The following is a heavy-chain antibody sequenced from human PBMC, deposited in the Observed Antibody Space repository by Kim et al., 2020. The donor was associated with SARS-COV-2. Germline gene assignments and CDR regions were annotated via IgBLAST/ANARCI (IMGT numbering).Heavy chain of an antibody. CDR3: TTDPKQWLVLYYYYGMDV. D-gene: IGHD6-19*01. CDR1: GFTFSNAW. V-gene: IGHV3-15*01. CDR2: IKSKTDGGTT. J-gene: IGHJ6*02. Sequence: GGSLRLSCAASGFTFSNAWMSWVRQAPGKGLEWVGRIKSKTDGGTTDYAAPVKGRFTISRDDSKNTLYLQMNSLKTEDTAVYYCTTDPKQWLVLYYYYGMDVWGQGTTVTVSS.